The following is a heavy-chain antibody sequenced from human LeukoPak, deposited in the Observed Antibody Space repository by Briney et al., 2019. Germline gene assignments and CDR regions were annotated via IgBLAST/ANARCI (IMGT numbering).Heavy chain of an antibody. Sequence: GGSLRLSCAAAGFTFSNYAMTWVRQAPGKGLEWVSSISSSSSYIYYADSAKGRFTISRDNAKNSPYLQMNSLRAEDTAVYYCARVGYYYDSSGYYYYFDYWGQGTLVTVSS. D-gene: IGHD3-22*01. J-gene: IGHJ4*02. CDR1: GFTFSNYA. CDR2: ISSSSSYI. V-gene: IGHV3-21*01. CDR3: ARVGYYYDSSGYYYYFDY.